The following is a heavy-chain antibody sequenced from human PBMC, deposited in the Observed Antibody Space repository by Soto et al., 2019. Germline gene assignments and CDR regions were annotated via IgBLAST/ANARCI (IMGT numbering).Heavy chain of an antibody. J-gene: IGHJ4*02. Sequence: DYDRSWISQDPGKGLEWVSYISSSVSTIYYADSVKGRFTISRDNAKNSLYLQMNSLRAEDTAVYYCARESEDLTSNFDFWGQGTLVSVSS. CDR1: DYD. CDR3: ARESEDLTSNFDF. CDR2: ISSSVSTI. V-gene: IGHV3-11*01.